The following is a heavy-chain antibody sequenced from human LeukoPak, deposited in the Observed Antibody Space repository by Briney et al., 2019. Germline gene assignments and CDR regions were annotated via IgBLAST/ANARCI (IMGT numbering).Heavy chain of an antibody. V-gene: IGHV4-59*01. Sequence: SETLSLTCTVSGGSISGYYWTWIRQPPGKGLEWIGYMYYNAGTHYNPSLKSRPTISIDTSKNQFSLKLSSVTAADTAVYYCASRANSYGPIDYWGQGTLVTVSS. D-gene: IGHD5-18*01. CDR3: ASRANSYGPIDY. CDR2: MYYNAGT. CDR1: GGSISGYY. J-gene: IGHJ4*02.